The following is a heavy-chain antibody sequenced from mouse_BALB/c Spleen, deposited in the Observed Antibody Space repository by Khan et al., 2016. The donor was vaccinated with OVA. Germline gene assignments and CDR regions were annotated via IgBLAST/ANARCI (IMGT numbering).Heavy chain of an antibody. CDR1: GYAFTDYL. V-gene: IGHV1-54*01. J-gene: IGHJ3*01. CDR3: SSSGYGFGAY. D-gene: IGHD3-2*02. CDR2: INPGSGGT. Sequence: VQLQESGAELVRPGTSVKVSCKASGYAFTDYLIEWLKQRPGQGLEWIGVINPGSGGTHYNEKFMDRATLTADKSSSTAYMQLSSLTSDDSAVYFCSSSGYGFGAYWGPGTLVTVSA.